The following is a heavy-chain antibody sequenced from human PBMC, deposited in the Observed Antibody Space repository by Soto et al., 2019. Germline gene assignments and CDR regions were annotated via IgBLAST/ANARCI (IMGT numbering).Heavy chain of an antibody. CDR1: GFSFSRYG. CDR3: ARDDDLAGNGLDY. CDR2: IVNDGSNR. J-gene: IGHJ4*02. V-gene: IGHV3-33*01. Sequence: QVHLVESGGGVVQPGGSLRLSCAASGFSFSRYGMHLVRQAPGEGLEWMAVIVNDGSNRDHADSVKGRFTISRDNSKNTLYLQTNSLRAEDTAMYYCARDDDLAGNGLDYWGQGTLVTVSS. D-gene: IGHD4-4*01.